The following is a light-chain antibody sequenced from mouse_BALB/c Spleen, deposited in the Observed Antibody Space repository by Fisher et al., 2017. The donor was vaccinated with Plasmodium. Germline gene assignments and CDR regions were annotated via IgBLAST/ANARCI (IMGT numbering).Light chain of an antibody. V-gene: IGKV1-135*01. J-gene: IGKJ5*01. Sequence: VITQTTLTLSVTIGQPASISCKSSQSLLDSDGKTYLSWLLQRPGHSPRRLISLVSKADSGVPDRFTGSGSGTDFTLKISRVEAEDLGIYYCWQGTHVPLTFGAGTRLELK. CDR3: WQGTHVPLT. CDR2: LVS. CDR1: QSLLDSDGKTY.